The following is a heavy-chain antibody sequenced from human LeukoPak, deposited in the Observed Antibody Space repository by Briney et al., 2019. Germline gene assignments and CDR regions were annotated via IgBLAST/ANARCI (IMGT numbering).Heavy chain of an antibody. J-gene: IGHJ4*02. V-gene: IGHV4-4*07. CDR1: GGSISSYY. CDR2: IYTSGST. D-gene: IGHD2-15*01. CDR3: ARHPCSSGSCKGGFDY. Sequence: SETLSLTCTVSGGSISSYYWSWIRQPAGKGLEWIGRIYTSGSTNYNPSLKSRVTMSVDTSKNQFSLKLSSVTAADTAVYYCARHPCSSGSCKGGFDYWGQGTLVTVSS.